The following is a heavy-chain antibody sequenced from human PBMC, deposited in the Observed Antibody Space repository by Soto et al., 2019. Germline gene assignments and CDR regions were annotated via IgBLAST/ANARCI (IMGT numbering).Heavy chain of an antibody. CDR2: TWNDGTNK. V-gene: IGHV3-33*01. J-gene: IGHJ4*02. CDR1: GFTFSSYG. CDR3: ARDLDLYGDSCFDY. Sequence: QVHLVESGAGVVQPGRSLRLSCAASGFTFSSYGMHWVRQAPGKGLEWVALTWNDGTNKYYADSVKGRFTISRDNSKNTLYLQMNSPRVEDTAVYYCARDLDLYGDSCFDYWGQGTLVTVSS. D-gene: IGHD4-17*01.